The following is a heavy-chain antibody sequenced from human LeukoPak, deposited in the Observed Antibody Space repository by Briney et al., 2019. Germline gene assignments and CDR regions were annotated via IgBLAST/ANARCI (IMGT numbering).Heavy chain of an antibody. V-gene: IGHV3-48*01. CDR2: ISSSSSTI. CDR3: ARGLDYYDSSGGY. D-gene: IGHD3-22*01. J-gene: IGHJ4*02. CDR1: GFTFSSYS. Sequence: GGSLRLSSAASGFTFSSYSMNWVRQAPGKGLEWVSYISSSSSTIYYADSVKGRFTISRDNAKNSLYLQMNSLRAEDTAVYYCARGLDYYDSSGGYWGQGTLVTVSS.